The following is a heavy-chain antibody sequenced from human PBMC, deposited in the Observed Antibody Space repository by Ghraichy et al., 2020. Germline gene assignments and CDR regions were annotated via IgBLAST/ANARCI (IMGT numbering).Heavy chain of an antibody. D-gene: IGHD4-17*01. V-gene: IGHV6-1*01. CDR1: GDSVSNNDAT. J-gene: IGHJ4*02. CDR3: ARDLLFDPLVTTNFDY. Sequence: SQTLSLTCAISGDSVSNNDATWNWIRQSPSRGLEWLGRTYYRSNWYTNYAVSVSSRIIIDADTSKNQFSLHLNSVTPEDTAVYCCARDLLFDPLVTTNFDYWGQGTRVTVSS. CDR2: TYYRSNWYT.